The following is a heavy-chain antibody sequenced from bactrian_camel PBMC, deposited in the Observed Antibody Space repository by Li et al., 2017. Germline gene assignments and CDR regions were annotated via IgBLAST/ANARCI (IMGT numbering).Heavy chain of an antibody. CDR2: ISYNGGSA. J-gene: IGHJ4*01. D-gene: IGHD2*01. CDR3: APVVSNY. Sequence: DVQLVESGGDLVQPGGSLRLSCTASGLVFDAYDMGWFRQAPGKEREGVACISYNGGSAYYADSVEGRFTVSRDNAKNTLYLQLNSLKTEDTATYFCAPVVSNYWGQGTQVTVS. CDR1: GLVFDAYD. V-gene: IGHV3-1*01.